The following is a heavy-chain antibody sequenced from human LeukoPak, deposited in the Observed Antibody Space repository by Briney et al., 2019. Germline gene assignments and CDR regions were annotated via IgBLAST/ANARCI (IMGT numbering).Heavy chain of an antibody. J-gene: IGHJ4*02. V-gene: IGHV4-61*02. CDR2: IYTSGST. Sequence: PSQTLSLTCTVSGGSISSGSYYWSWIRQPAGKGLEWIGRIYTSGSTNYNPSLKSRVTISVDTSKNQFSLKLSSVTAADTAVYYCASLWIRLDRPYGPGGYFDYWGQGTLVTVSS. CDR3: ASLWIRLDRPYGPGGYFDY. CDR1: GGSISSGSYY. D-gene: IGHD3-16*01.